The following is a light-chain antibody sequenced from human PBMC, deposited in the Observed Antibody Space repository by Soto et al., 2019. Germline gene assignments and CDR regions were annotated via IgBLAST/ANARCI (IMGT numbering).Light chain of an antibody. Sequence: QSALTQPASVSGSPGQSITLSCTGSSSDVAIYYLVSWYQQLPGKAPKLVISEGSKRASGVSNRFSGSKSGNTASLTISGLQAEDEADYYCCSYEDITTSYVFGTGTKVTVL. CDR1: SSDVAIYYL. CDR3: CSYEDITTSYV. CDR2: EGS. V-gene: IGLV2-23*01. J-gene: IGLJ1*01.